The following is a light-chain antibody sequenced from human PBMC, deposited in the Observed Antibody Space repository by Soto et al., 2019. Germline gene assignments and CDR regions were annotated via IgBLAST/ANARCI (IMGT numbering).Light chain of an antibody. Sequence: EIVMTQSPATLSVSPGERATLSCRASQSVGSSLAWYQQKPGQAPRLLIYGASTRATGIPARFSGSGSGTEFTLTISSLQSEDFAVYYCQQYNNWPWTFGQGTKLEIK. CDR3: QQYNNWPWT. CDR2: GAS. V-gene: IGKV3-15*01. CDR1: QSVGSS. J-gene: IGKJ1*01.